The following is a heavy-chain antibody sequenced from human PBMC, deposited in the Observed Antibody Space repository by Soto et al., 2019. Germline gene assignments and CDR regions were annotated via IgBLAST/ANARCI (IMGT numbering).Heavy chain of an antibody. CDR2: ISGSGGST. V-gene: IGHV3-23*01. CDR3: AKGYGYSYGSRDAFDI. J-gene: IGHJ3*02. CDR1: GFTFSSYA. D-gene: IGHD5-18*01. Sequence: GGSLRLSCAASGFTFSSYAMSWVRQAPGKGLEWVSAISGSGGSTYYADSVKGRFTISRDNSKNTLYLQMNSLRAEDTAVYYCAKGYGYSYGSRDAFDIWGQGTMVTVSS.